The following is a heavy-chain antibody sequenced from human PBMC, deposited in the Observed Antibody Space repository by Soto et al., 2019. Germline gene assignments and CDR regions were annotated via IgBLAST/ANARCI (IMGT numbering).Heavy chain of an antibody. D-gene: IGHD3-10*01. Sequence: EVQLLESGGGLVQPGGSLRLSCAASGFTFSSYAMSLVRQAPGKGLEWVSGISGSGGSTYYADSVKGRFTISRDNSKNTRYLQMNSLGAEDTAVCYCAKGALLTVRGVMYYSYYEMDVWGQGTTVTVTS. V-gene: IGHV3-23*01. CDR3: AKGALLTVRGVMYYSYYEMDV. CDR2: ISGSGGST. CDR1: GFTFSSYA. J-gene: IGHJ6*02.